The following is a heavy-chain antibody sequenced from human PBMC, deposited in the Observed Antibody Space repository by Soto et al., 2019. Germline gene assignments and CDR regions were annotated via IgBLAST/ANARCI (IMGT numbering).Heavy chain of an antibody. V-gene: IGHV3-33*01. D-gene: IGHD3-3*01. CDR1: GFTFSSYG. CDR2: IWYDGSNK. J-gene: IGHJ4*02. Sequence: GGSLRLSCAASGFTFSSYGMHWVRQAPGKGLEWVAVIWYDGSNKYYADSVKGRFTISRDNSKNTLYLQMNSLRAEDTAVYYCARDFPPSGWNYYFDYWRQGTLVTVS. CDR3: ARDFPPSGWNYYFDY.